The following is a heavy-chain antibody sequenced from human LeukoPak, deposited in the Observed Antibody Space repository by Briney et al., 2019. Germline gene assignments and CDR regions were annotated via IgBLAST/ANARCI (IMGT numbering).Heavy chain of an antibody. D-gene: IGHD3-10*01. V-gene: IGHV4-34*01. CDR1: GGSFSGYY. Sequence: PSETLSLTCAVYGGSFSGYYWSWIRQPPGRGLEWIGEINHSGSTNYNPSLKSRVTISVDTSKNQFSLKLSSVTAADTAVYYCATVRGFDYWGQGTLVTVSS. CDR3: ATVRGFDY. J-gene: IGHJ4*02. CDR2: INHSGST.